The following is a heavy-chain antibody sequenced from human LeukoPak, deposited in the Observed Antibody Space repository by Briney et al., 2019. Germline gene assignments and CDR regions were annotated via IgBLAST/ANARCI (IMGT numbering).Heavy chain of an antibody. CDR3: ARVWSGSSGYCFP. V-gene: IGHV4-39*07. J-gene: IGHJ5*02. CDR1: GGSISSSSYY. D-gene: IGHD3-22*01. Sequence: SETLSLTCTVSGGSISSSSYYWGWIRQPPGKGLEWIGSIYYSGSTYYNPSLKSRVTISVDTSKNQFSLKLSSVTAADTAVYYCARVWSGSSGYCFPWGQGTLVTVSS. CDR2: IYYSGST.